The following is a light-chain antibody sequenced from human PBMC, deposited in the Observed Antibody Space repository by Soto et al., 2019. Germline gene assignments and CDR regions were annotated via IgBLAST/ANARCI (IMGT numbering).Light chain of an antibody. CDR2: DAS. J-gene: IGKJ2*01. V-gene: IGKV1-33*01. CDR3: QQYHNLPPMYT. CDR1: QDISNY. Sequence: DIQMTHSPSSLSASIGDRVIITCQASQDISNYLNWYQQKPGKAPKLLIYDASNLEIGVPSRFSGSGSGTDFTFTISSLQPEDIATYYCQQYHNLPPMYTFGQGTKVDIK.